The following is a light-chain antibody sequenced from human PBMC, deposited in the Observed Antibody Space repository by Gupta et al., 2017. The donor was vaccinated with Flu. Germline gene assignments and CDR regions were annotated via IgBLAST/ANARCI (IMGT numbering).Light chain of an antibody. CDR1: TSDVGGYNS. J-gene: IGLJ2*01. Sequence: QSALTQPASVSGSPGQSITISCTGTTSDVGGYNSVSWYQQRPGTAPKLLIYDFSNRPAGISNRFSGSKSGTTASLTISGLQAEDEADYYCSSYTSGSTIVVAFGGGTKLTVL. V-gene: IGLV2-14*01. CDR2: DFS. CDR3: SSYTSGSTIVVA.